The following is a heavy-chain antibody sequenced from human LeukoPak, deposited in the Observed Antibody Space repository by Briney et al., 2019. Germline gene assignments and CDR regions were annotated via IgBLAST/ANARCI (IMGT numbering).Heavy chain of an antibody. CDR1: GFTFSSYA. CDR3: ARDEPHSLKRYYYYYGMDV. CDR2: IKQDGSEK. V-gene: IGHV3-7*03. J-gene: IGHJ6*02. Sequence: PGGSLRLSCAASGFTFSSYAMSWVRQAPGKGLEWVANIKQDGSEKYYVDSVKGRFTISRDNAKNSLYLQMNSLRAEDTAVYYCARDEPHSLKRYYYYYGMDVWGQGTTVTVSS. D-gene: IGHD1-26*01.